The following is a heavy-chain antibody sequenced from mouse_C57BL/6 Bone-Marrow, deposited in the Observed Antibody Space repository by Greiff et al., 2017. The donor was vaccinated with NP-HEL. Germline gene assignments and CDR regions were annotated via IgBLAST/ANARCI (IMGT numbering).Heavy chain of an antibody. V-gene: IGHV1-19*01. Sequence: VQLQQSGPVLVKPGASVKMSCKASGYTFTDYYINWVKQSHGKSLEWIGVINPYNGGTSYNQKFKGKATLTVDKSSSTAYMELNSLTSEDSAVYYCAHSTVVADSYAMDYWGQGTSVTVSS. CDR2: INPYNGGT. J-gene: IGHJ4*01. CDR3: AHSTVVADSYAMDY. CDR1: GYTFTDYY. D-gene: IGHD1-1*01.